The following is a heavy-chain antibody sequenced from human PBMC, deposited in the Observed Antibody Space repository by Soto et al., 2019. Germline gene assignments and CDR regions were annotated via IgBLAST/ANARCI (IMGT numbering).Heavy chain of an antibody. CDR2: VYYTETT. D-gene: IGHD3-10*02. CDR1: GGSINSSDHF. CDR3: ARQRVLSTNMFITSFDP. J-gene: IGHJ5*02. V-gene: IGHV4-39*01. Sequence: SETLSLTCSLSGGSINSSDHFWGWIRQTPGKGLEWIGSVYYTETTYYNPSLKSPVTISVGTSRNTFSLKVNSVTAADTGIYYCARQRVLSTNMFITSFDPWGQGTLVTVSS.